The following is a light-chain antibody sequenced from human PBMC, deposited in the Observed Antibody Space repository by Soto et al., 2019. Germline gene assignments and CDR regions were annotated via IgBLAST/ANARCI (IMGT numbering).Light chain of an antibody. J-gene: IGLJ1*01. Sequence: QSVLTQPPSASGTPGQRVTISCSGSSSNIGTYSVSWYQQFPGTAPRLLIYSDNPRPSGVPDRFSASKSGASASLAISGLQSQDEADFYCAACDDSLNGCVFGTGTKVTVL. V-gene: IGLV1-44*01. CDR3: AACDDSLNGCV. CDR2: SDN. CDR1: SSNIGTYS.